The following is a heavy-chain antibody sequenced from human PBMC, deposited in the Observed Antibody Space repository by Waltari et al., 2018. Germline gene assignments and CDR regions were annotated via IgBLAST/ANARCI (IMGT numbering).Heavy chain of an antibody. V-gene: IGHV3-74*01. CDR1: GFRFGDHW. Sequence: EVHLAESGGGVVQPGGSLRLSCTGSGFRFGDHWMPWVRQAPGKGLEWVSRINVDGGYISYGDSVKGRFTISRDNAKNTVFLQLNSLRADDTAVYFCARKAGSGYPYGPFYYDNWGQGTLVTVSS. CDR2: INVDGGYI. D-gene: IGHD5-12*01. J-gene: IGHJ4*02. CDR3: ARKAGSGYPYGPFYYDN.